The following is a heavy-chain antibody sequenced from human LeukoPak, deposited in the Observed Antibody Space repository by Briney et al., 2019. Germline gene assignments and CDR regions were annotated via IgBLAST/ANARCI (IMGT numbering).Heavy chain of an antibody. CDR2: FDPEDGET. CDR3: ARNVVGKTDFDY. CDR1: GYTLTELS. Sequence: GASVKVSCKVSGYTLTELSMHWVRQAPGKGLEWMGGFDPEDGETIYAQKFQGSVTMTEDTFTDTAYMELSSLISKDTAVYYCARNVVGKTDFDYWGQGTLVTVSS. V-gene: IGHV1-24*01. J-gene: IGHJ4*02. D-gene: IGHD6-19*01.